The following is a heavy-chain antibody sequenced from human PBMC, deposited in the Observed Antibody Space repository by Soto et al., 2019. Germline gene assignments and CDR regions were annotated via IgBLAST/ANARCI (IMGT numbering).Heavy chain of an antibody. V-gene: IGHV3-21*01. Sequence: GGSLRLSCVASGFTFSTYNMNWVRQAPGKGLEWVSHISGTSVYIHYADSVKGRFTISRDNAKNSVYLQMDSLRVEDTAVYYCAREGALKPFSSWGQGALVTVSS. J-gene: IGHJ5*02. CDR1: GFTFSTYN. CDR2: ISGTSVYI. CDR3: AREGALKPFSS.